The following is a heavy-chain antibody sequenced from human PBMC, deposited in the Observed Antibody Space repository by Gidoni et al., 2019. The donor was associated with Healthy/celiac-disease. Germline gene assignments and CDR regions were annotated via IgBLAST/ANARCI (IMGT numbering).Heavy chain of an antibody. J-gene: IGHJ6*03. CDR3: AREARVRGVITHYYYYMDV. Sequence: QVQLVQSGAEVKKPGASVKVSCKASGYTFTSYYMHWVRQAPGQGLEWMGIINPSGGSTSYAQKFQGRVTMTRDTSTSTVYMELSSLRSEDTAVYYCAREARVRGVITHYYYYMDVWGKGTTVTVSS. V-gene: IGHV1-46*03. CDR1: GYTFTSYY. D-gene: IGHD3-10*01. CDR2: INPSGGST.